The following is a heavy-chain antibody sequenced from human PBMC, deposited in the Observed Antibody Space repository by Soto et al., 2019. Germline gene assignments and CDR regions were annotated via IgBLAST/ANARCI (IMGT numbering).Heavy chain of an antibody. Sequence: QVQLQQWGAGLLKPSETLSLTCAVYGGSFSGYYWSWIRQPPGKGLEWIGEINHSGSTNYNPSLKSRVSISVDTSKNQFSLQLSSVTAADTAVYYCATDSGYSYGGVIWGQGTMVTVSS. CDR1: GGSFSGYY. D-gene: IGHD5-18*01. CDR3: ATDSGYSYGGVI. J-gene: IGHJ3*02. V-gene: IGHV4-34*01. CDR2: INHSGST.